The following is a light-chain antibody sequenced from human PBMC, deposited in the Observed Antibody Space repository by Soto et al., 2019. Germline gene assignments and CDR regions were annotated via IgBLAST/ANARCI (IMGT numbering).Light chain of an antibody. Sequence: QSALTQPASVSGSPGQSITISCTGTSSDVGGYNYVSWYQQHPGKAPKLMIYEVSNRPSGVSNRFSGSKSGNTASLTISGLQAEDEADYYCSSYTSRSTHVFGGGTKLTVL. V-gene: IGLV2-14*01. J-gene: IGLJ3*02. CDR2: EVS. CDR3: SSYTSRSTHV. CDR1: SSDVGGYNY.